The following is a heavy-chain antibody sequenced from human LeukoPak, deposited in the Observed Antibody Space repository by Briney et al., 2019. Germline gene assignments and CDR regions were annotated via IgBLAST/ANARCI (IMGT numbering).Heavy chain of an antibody. CDR1: GFTFSSYG. J-gene: IGHJ3*02. D-gene: IGHD2-21*01. CDR3: AKDGGYRVVVIAPPGGI. V-gene: IGHV3-30*02. Sequence: PGGSLRLSCAASGFTFSSYGMHWVRQAPGKGLEWVAFIRYDGSNKYYADSVKGRFTISRDNSKNTLYLQMNSLRAEDTAVYYCAKDGGYRVVVIAPPGGIWGQGTMVTVSS. CDR2: IRYDGSNK.